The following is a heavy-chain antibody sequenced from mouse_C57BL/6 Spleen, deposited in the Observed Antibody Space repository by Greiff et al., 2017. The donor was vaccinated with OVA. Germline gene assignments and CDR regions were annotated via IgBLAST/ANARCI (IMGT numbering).Heavy chain of an antibody. CDR1: GYTFTDYY. J-gene: IGHJ2*01. CDR2: INPNNGGT. Sequence: VQLQQSGPELVKPGASVKISCKASGYTFTDYYMNWVKQSHGKSLEWIGDINPNNGGTSYNQKFKGKATLTVDKSSSTAYMELRSLTSEDSAVYYCARSYYYGHFDYWGQGTTLTVSS. CDR3: ARSYYYGHFDY. D-gene: IGHD1-1*01. V-gene: IGHV1-26*01.